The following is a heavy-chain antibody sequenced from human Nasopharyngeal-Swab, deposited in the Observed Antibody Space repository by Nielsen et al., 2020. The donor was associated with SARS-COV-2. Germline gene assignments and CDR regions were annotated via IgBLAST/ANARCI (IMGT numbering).Heavy chain of an antibody. Sequence: WVRQAPGQGLEWMGIINPGGGSARYSQNFQGRVTMTRATSTSTVYMELSSLRSEDTAVYYCARGGDPREVVAATDCFDPWGQGTLVTVSS. CDR3: ARGGDPREVVAATDCFDP. J-gene: IGHJ5*02. CDR2: INPGGGSA. D-gene: IGHD2-15*01. V-gene: IGHV1-46*01.